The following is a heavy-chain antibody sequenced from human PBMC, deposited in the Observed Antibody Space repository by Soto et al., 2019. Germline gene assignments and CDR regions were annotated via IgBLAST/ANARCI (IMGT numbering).Heavy chain of an antibody. D-gene: IGHD5-18*01. J-gene: IGHJ2*01. Sequence: SETLSLTCTVSGGPISSSSYYWGWIRQAPGKGLEWLATIYYTGYTYHNPSLKSHVTISVDTSKNQFSLKLTSVPAADTALYYCARSAIATHWFFDLWGRGTLVTVSS. CDR3: ARSAIATHWFFDL. CDR1: GGPISSSSYY. V-gene: IGHV4-39*01. CDR2: IYYTGYT.